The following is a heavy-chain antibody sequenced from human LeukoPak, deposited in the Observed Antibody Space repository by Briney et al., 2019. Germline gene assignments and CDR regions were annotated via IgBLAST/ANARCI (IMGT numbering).Heavy chain of an antibody. CDR1: GGSISSYY. Sequence: SETLSLTCTVSGGSISSYYWSWIRQPPGKGLEWIGYIYYSGSTNYNPSLKSRVTISVDTSKNQFSLKLSSVTAADTAVYYCARHRDGIVATTWFDPWGQGTLVTVSS. CDR2: IYYSGST. D-gene: IGHD5-12*01. V-gene: IGHV4-59*08. CDR3: ARHRDGIVATTWFDP. J-gene: IGHJ5*02.